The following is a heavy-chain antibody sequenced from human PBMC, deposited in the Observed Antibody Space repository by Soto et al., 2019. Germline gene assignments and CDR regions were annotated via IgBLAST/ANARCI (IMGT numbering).Heavy chain of an antibody. D-gene: IGHD3-22*01. Sequence: QVQLVQSGAEVKKPGSSVKVSCKASGGTFSSYGISWVRQAPGQGLEWMGGTIPNFGTAHDALKFQGRVTISADESTSTAFMERSSRRYEDTAVYYCARIRSESSSYYLDYWGQGTPGTFSS. J-gene: IGHJ4*02. CDR1: GGTFSSYG. CDR2: TIPNFGTA. CDR3: ARIRSESSSYYLDY. V-gene: IGHV1-69*12.